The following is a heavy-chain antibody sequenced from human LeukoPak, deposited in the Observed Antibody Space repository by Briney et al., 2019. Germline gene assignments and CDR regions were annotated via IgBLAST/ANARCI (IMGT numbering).Heavy chain of an antibody. CDR3: AHAQMATTQKWFDP. J-gene: IGHJ5*02. D-gene: IGHD5-24*01. CDR2: IYWNDDK. V-gene: IGHV2-5*01. CDR1: GFSLSTSGVG. Sequence: SGPTLVNPTQTLTLTCTFSGFSLSTSGVGVGWIRQPPGKALEWLALIYWNDDKRYSPSLKSRLTITKDTSKNQVVLTMTNMDPVDTATYYSAHAQMATTQKWFDPWGQGTLVTVSS.